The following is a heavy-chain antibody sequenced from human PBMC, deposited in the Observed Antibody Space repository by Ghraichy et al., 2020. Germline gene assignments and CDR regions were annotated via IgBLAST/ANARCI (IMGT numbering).Heavy chain of an antibody. Sequence: GGSLRLSCAASGFNFSSYSMNWVRQPPGKGLEWVSYISLSSNTIYYAYCVKGRFTISRDNAKNSLYLQMNSLRDEDTAVYYCARRGPQGSYYDYWGQGTLVTVSS. J-gene: IGHJ4*02. CDR2: ISLSSNTI. CDR1: GFNFSSYS. V-gene: IGHV3-48*02. CDR3: ARRGPQGSYYDY.